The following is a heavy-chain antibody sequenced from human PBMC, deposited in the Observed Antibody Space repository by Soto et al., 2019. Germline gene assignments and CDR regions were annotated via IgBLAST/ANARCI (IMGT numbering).Heavy chain of an antibody. CDR2: ISYDGSNK. CDR3: AKIAARPHYYYYGMDV. J-gene: IGHJ6*02. Sequence: QVQLVESGGGVVQPGRSLRLSCAASGFTFSSYGMHWVRQAPGKGLEWVAVISYDGSNKHYADSVKGRFTISRDNSKNTLYLQMNSLRAEDTAVYYCAKIAARPHYYYYGMDVWGQGTTVTVSS. V-gene: IGHV3-30*18. CDR1: GFTFSSYG. D-gene: IGHD6-6*01.